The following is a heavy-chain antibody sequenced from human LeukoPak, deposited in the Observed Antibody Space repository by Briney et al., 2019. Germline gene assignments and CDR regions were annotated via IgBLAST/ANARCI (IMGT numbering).Heavy chain of an antibody. J-gene: IGHJ6*02. V-gene: IGHV4-4*07. CDR3: ARAVGFWSGSGMDV. D-gene: IGHD3-3*01. CDR1: GGSISSYY. Sequence: SETLSLTCPVSGGSISSYYWSWVRQPAGKGLEWIGRIYTSGRTNYNPSLKRQVTMSVDTSKNQFTLKLSSVTAADTAVYYCARAVGFWSGSGMDVWGQGTTVTVSS. CDR2: IYTSGRT.